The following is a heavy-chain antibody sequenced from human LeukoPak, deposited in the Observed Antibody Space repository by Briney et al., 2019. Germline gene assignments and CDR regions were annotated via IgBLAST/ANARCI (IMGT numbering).Heavy chain of an antibody. V-gene: IGHV4-59*08. CDR3: ASGYSGYDPFFDY. Sequence: SETLSLTCTVSGGSISSYYWSWIRQPPGKGPEWIGYIYYSGSTNYNPSLKSRVTISVDTSKNQFSLKLSSVTAADTAVYYCASGYSGYDPFFDYWGQGTLVTVSS. J-gene: IGHJ4*02. D-gene: IGHD5-12*01. CDR1: GGSISSYY. CDR2: IYYSGST.